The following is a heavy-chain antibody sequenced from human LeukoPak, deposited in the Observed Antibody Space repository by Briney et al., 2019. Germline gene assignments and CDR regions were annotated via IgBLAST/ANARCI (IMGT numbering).Heavy chain of an antibody. CDR1: GRSIGDNS. D-gene: IGHD2-15*01. CDR2: ISWDESTT. J-gene: IGHJ6*02. CDR3: ARGPNRWWVVSRNWGMDV. V-gene: IGHV3-43*01. Sequence: GGSLRLSCAASGRSIGDNSRHWVRQPPGKGLEWVSLISWDESTTYYSDSVKGRFTVSRDSSKNSLYLQMNSLRTEDTALYYCARGPNRWWVVSRNWGMDVWGQGTTVTVSS.